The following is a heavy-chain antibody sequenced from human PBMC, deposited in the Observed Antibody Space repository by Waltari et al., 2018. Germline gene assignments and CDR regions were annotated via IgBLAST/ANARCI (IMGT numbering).Heavy chain of an antibody. Sequence: EEQEWKTGGGLVQPGGSMRLPCAFPGPTYSGYAMSWVRQAQGKGLDWVSTISESGENPFHAGSVKGRFTISRDNPKSTLYLQMNSLRAEDTALYYCMKDVTGGVGGDYWGQGIPVTVSS. CDR2: ISESGENP. CDR1: GPTYSGYA. CDR3: MKDVTGGVGGDY. J-gene: IGHJ4*02. V-gene: IGHV3-23*01. D-gene: IGHD2-8*02.